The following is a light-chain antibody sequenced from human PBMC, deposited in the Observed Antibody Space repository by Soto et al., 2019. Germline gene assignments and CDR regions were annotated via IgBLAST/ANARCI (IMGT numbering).Light chain of an antibody. V-gene: IGKV1-5*03. CDR1: QTISSS. CDR2: KAS. J-gene: IGKJ1*01. Sequence: DIQMTQSPSTLSASVGDRVTITCRASQTISSSLAWYQQKPGKAPNLLIYKASSLESGVPSRFSGSGSGTEFTLMISSVQPDHFATYYCQQYSSFWTFGQGTKVEIK. CDR3: QQYSSFWT.